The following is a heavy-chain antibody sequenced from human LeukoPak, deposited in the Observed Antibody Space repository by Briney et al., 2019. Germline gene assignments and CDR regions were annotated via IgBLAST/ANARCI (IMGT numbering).Heavy chain of an antibody. CDR3: AKWGDYDVLTGYYVSDY. D-gene: IGHD3-9*01. CDR2: ITCSGGNT. Sequence: PGASLRLSCAASGFTFSNYAMSWVRQAPGKGLEWVSAITCSGGNTYYADSVKGRFTISRDNSKNTVFLQMNSLRAEATAVYYCAKWGDYDVLTGYYVSDYWGQGTLVTVSS. V-gene: IGHV3-23*01. CDR1: GFTFSNYA. J-gene: IGHJ4*02.